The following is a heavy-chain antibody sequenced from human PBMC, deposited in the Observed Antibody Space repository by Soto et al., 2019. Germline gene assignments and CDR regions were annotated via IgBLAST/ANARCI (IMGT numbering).Heavy chain of an antibody. V-gene: IGHV3-66*01. CDR1: GFTVSSDY. J-gene: IGHJ5*02. CDR3: ARDRTPWEGFGELSP. CDR2: IYSGGST. D-gene: IGHD3-10*01. Sequence: EVQLVESGGGLVQPGGSLRLSCAASGFTVSSDYMSWVRQAPGKGLEWVSVIYSGGSTYYADSVKGRFTISRDNSKNTLYLQMNSLRAEDTAVYSCARDRTPWEGFGELSPWGQGTLVTVSS.